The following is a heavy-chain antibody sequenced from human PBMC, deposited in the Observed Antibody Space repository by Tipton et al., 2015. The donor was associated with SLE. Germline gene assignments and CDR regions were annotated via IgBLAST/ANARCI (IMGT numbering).Heavy chain of an antibody. CDR3: AKNARRNGYNWDFFDY. J-gene: IGHJ4*02. Sequence: SLRLSCAASGFIFSDHYMSWIRQAPGKGLEWISYISSSGSVIYNADSVKGRFTISRDNAKNSLHLQMNNLRAEDTAVYYCAKNARRNGYNWDFFDYWGQGILVTVS. CDR2: ISSSGSVI. D-gene: IGHD5-24*01. CDR1: GFIFSDHY. V-gene: IGHV3-11*04.